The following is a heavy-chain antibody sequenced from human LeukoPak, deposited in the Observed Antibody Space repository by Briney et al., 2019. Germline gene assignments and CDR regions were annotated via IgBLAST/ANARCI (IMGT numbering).Heavy chain of an antibody. J-gene: IGHJ4*02. V-gene: IGHV3-23*01. Sequence: QPGGSLRLSCAASGFTFSSYAMSGVRQAPGKGLEWVSAISGSGGSTYYADSVKGRFTISRDNSKNTLYLQMNSLRAEDTAVYYCAKDGLLRYFDWSYYFDYWGQGTLVTVSS. CDR3: AKDGLLRYFDWSYYFDY. D-gene: IGHD3-9*01. CDR1: GFTFSSYA. CDR2: ISGSGGST.